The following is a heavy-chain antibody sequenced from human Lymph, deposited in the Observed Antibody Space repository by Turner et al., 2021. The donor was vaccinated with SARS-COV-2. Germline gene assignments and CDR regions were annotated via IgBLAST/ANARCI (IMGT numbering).Heavy chain of an antibody. Sequence: QVQLVQSGAEVKKPGSSVKVSCKASGGTFSSYAISWVRQAPGQGLEWMGRIIPILGIANYAQKFQGRVTITADKSTSTAYMELSSLRFEDTAVYYCASRRSYSSGWYEWAYWGQGTLVTVSS. D-gene: IGHD6-19*01. CDR1: GGTFSSYA. CDR3: ASRRSYSSGWYEWAY. V-gene: IGHV1-69*04. CDR2: IIPILGIA. J-gene: IGHJ4*02.